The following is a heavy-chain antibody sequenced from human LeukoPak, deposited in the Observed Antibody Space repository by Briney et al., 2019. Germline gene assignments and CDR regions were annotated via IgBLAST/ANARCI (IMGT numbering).Heavy chain of an antibody. J-gene: IGHJ4*02. D-gene: IGHD5-12*01. V-gene: IGHV4-59*01. Sequence: SETLSLTCTVSGGSIRNYYWSSIRRPPGKGLEWIGYVYYSGGTEYNPSLKSRVTISADTSKNQLSLNLTSVTAADTAVYYCARGPGREYSGYDWDYWGQGTLVTVSS. CDR1: GGSIRNYY. CDR2: VYYSGGT. CDR3: ARGPGREYSGYDWDY.